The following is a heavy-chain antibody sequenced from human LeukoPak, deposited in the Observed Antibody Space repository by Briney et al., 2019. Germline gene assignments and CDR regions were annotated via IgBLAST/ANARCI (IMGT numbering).Heavy chain of an antibody. Sequence: SETLSLTCTVSGCSISSYYWSWIRQPPGKGLEWIAYIYYSGSTNYNPSLKSRVTISVDTSKNQFSLKLSSVTAADTAVYYCARVGGGGSHPGAFDIWGQGTMVTVSS. V-gene: IGHV4-59*01. CDR1: GCSISSYY. CDR2: IYYSGST. J-gene: IGHJ3*02. D-gene: IGHD1-26*01. CDR3: ARVGGGGSHPGAFDI.